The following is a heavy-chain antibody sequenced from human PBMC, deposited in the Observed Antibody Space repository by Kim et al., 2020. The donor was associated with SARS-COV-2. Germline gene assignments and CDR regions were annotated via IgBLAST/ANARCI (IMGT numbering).Heavy chain of an antibody. V-gene: IGHV3-23*01. J-gene: IGHJ3*02. D-gene: IGHD3-10*01. Sequence: GRFTISRDNSKNTLFLQMNSLRAEDTAIYFCATDLQYYYGSGTYNAFDIWGQGTMVTVSS. CDR3: ATDLQYYYGSGTYNAFDI.